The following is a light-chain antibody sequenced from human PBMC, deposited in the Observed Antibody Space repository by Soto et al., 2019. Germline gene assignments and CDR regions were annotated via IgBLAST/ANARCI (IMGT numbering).Light chain of an antibody. CDR2: DAS. CDR3: QQYSSHWT. Sequence: IQMTQSPSTLSASVGDRVTISCRASQSISSWLAWYQQKPGKAPNLLIYDASSLQSGVPSRFSGIGSATEFTLTISSLQPDDFATYYCQQYSSHWTFGQGTKV. J-gene: IGKJ1*01. CDR1: QSISSW. V-gene: IGKV1-5*01.